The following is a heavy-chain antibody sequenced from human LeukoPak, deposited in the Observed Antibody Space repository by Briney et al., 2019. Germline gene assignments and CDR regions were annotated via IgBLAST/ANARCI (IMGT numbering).Heavy chain of an antibody. V-gene: IGHV3-30*18. D-gene: IGHD2-8*01. J-gene: IGHJ4*02. CDR2: ISYDGSNK. CDR3: AKDGHCTNGVCYGYFDY. CDR1: GFTFSSYG. Sequence: GGSLRLSCAASGFTFSSYGMHWVRQAPGKGLGWVALISYDGSNKYYADSVKGRFTIPRDNSKNTLYLQMNSLRAEDTAVYYCAKDGHCTNGVCYGYFDYWGQGTLVTVSS.